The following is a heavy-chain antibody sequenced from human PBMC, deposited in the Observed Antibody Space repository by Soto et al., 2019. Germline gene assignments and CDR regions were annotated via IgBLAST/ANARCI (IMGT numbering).Heavy chain of an antibody. V-gene: IGHV1-69*13. CDR3: ARAKNSSNHVPVY. CDR2: IIPIFGTA. J-gene: IGHJ4*02. CDR1: GGTFSSYA. Sequence: SVKVSCKASGGTFSSYAISWVRQAPGQGLEWMGGIIPIFGTANYAQKFQGRVTITADESTSTAYMEPSSLRSEDTAVYYCARAKNSSNHVPVYWGQGTLVTVSS.